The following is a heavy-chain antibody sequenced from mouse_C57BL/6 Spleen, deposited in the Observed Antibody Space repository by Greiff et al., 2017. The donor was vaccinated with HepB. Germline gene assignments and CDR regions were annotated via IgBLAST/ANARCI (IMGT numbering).Heavy chain of an antibody. J-gene: IGHJ4*01. CDR2: IYPRDGST. CDR1: GYTFTDHT. V-gene: IGHV1-78*01. CDR3: ARSGYSNYEGYYAMDY. Sequence: VKLQESDAELVKPGASVKISCKVSGYTFTDHTIHWMKQRPEQGLEWIGYIYPRDGSTKYNEKFKGKATLTADKSSSTAYMQLNSLTSEDSAVYFCARSGYSNYEGYYAMDYWGQGTSVTVSS. D-gene: IGHD2-5*01.